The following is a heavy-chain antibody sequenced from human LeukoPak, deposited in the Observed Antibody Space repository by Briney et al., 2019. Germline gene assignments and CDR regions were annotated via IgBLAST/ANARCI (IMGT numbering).Heavy chain of an antibody. CDR3: ARAPGFVVALTPYYFDY. CDR1: GGSISTYY. CDR2: IYYSGST. V-gene: IGHV4-59*01. D-gene: IGHD2-15*01. J-gene: IGHJ4*02. Sequence: PSETLSLTCTVSGGSISTYYGNWIRQAPGKGLEWIGYIYYSGSTNYNPSLKSRVTISVDTSRNQFSLKLSSVTAADTAVYYCARAPGFVVALTPYYFDYWGQGTLVAVSS.